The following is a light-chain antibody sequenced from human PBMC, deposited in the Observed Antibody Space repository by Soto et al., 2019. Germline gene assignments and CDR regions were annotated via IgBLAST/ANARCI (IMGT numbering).Light chain of an antibody. J-gene: IGKJ4*01. CDR3: QQYNNWFPFT. CDR1: QSVSRK. Sequence: EILMTQSPATLSVSPGERVTLSCRASQSVSRKLGWYQQKPGQAPRLLIYDASSRATGIPARFSGSESGTEVTLTISSLQSEDFAVYYWQQYNNWFPFTFGGGTKVEIK. V-gene: IGKV3-15*01. CDR2: DAS.